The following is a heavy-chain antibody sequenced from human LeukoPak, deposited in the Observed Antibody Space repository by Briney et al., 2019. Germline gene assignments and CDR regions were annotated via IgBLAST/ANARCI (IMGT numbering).Heavy chain of an antibody. D-gene: IGHD3-22*01. CDR1: GGTFSSYA. CDR3: ARGYYYDSSGYYYRYFDY. Sequence: SVKVSCKASGGTFSSYAISWVRQAPGQGLEWMGRIIPILGIANYAQKFQGRVTITADKSTSTAYMELSSLRSEDTAVYYCARGYYYDSSGYYYRYFDYWGQGTLVTVSS. CDR2: IIPILGIA. V-gene: IGHV1-69*04. J-gene: IGHJ4*02.